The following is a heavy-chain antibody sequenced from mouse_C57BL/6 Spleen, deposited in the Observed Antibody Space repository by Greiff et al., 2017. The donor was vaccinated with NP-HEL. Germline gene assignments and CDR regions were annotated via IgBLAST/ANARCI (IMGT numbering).Heavy chain of an antibody. V-gene: IGHV14-4*01. CDR3: TTMGFAY. Sequence: EVQLQQSGAELVRPGASVKLSCTASGFNIKDDYMHWVKQRPEQGLEWIGWIDPENGDTEYASKFQGKATITADTASNTAYLQLSSLTSEDTAVYYCTTMGFAYWGQGTLVTVSA. CDR1: GFNIKDDY. CDR2: IDPENGDT. J-gene: IGHJ3*01.